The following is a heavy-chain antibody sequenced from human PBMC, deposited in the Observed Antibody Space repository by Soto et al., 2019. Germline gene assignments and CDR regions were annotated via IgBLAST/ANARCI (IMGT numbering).Heavy chain of an antibody. CDR1: GYTFTTYA. CDR2: INANNGNT. J-gene: IGHJ6*02. CDR3: AMVDNYVTPTPQDV. Sequence: ASVKVSCKASGYTFTTYALHWVRQAPGQSLEWMGWINANNGNTKYSQKFQGRVTITRDTSASTAYMELNSLRSEDTAVYYCAMVDNYVTPTPQDVWGQGTTVTVSS. D-gene: IGHD3-16*01. V-gene: IGHV1-3*01.